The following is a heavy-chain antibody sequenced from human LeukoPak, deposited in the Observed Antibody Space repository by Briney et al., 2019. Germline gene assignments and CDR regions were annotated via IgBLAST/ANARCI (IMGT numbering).Heavy chain of an antibody. V-gene: IGHV1-24*01. CDR3: ARGLGYSSGSDY. Sequence: VASVKVSCKVSGYTLTELSMHWVRQAPGKGLEWMGGFDPEGGETIYAQKFQGRVTMTRNTSISTAYMELSSLRSEDTAVYYCARGLGYSSGSDYWGQGTLVTVSS. D-gene: IGHD6-19*01. J-gene: IGHJ4*02. CDR2: FDPEGGET. CDR1: GYTLTELS.